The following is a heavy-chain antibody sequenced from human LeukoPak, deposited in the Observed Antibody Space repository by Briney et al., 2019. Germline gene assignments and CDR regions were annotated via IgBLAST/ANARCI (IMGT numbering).Heavy chain of an antibody. D-gene: IGHD2-2*01. CDR3: ARGVGYQLLWSYFDY. CDR1: GYTFTSYA. V-gene: IGHV1-3*01. CDR2: INAGNGNT. Sequence: GASVKVSCKASGYTFTSYAMHWVRQAPGQRLEWMGWINAGNGNTKYSQKFQGRVTITRDTSASTAYMELSSLRSEDTAVYYCARGVGYQLLWSYFDYWGQGTLVTVSS. J-gene: IGHJ4*02.